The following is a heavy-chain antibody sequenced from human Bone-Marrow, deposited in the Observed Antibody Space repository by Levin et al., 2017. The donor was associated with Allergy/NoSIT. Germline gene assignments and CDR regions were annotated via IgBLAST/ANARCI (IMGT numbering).Heavy chain of an antibody. J-gene: IGHJ3*01. Sequence: GGSLRLSCAASGFTFDVYSMHWVRQAPGKGLEWVSSISWNSDYIGYADSVKGRLTISRDNAKNVLSLQMNSLRPEDTALYYCAKGGHSSGYWSHDLDVWGQGTMVTVSS. D-gene: IGHD3-22*01. CDR1: GFTFDVYS. CDR3: AKGGHSSGYWSHDLDV. V-gene: IGHV3-9*01. CDR2: ISWNSDYI.